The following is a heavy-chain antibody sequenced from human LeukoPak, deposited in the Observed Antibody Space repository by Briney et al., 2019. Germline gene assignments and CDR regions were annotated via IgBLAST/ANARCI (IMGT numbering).Heavy chain of an antibody. Sequence: SETLSLTCTVSGGSISSNYWSWIRQPPGKGLEWIAYIYYTGSSNYNPSLKSRVTISVDTSKNQFSLILSSVTAADTAVYYCARQPVAASYFDYWGQGTLVTVSS. D-gene: IGHD2-21*02. J-gene: IGHJ4*02. CDR2: IYYTGSS. CDR1: GGSISSNY. V-gene: IGHV4-59*08. CDR3: ARQPVAASYFDY.